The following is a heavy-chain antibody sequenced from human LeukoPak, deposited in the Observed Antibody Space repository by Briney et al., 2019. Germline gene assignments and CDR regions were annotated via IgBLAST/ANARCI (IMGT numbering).Heavy chain of an antibody. CDR2: ISSSGRPI. J-gene: IGHJ3*02. CDR3: ARDEILANYYDSSGYQGPHDAFDI. D-gene: IGHD3-22*01. Sequence: GGSLRLSCAASGFTSSDYYMSWIRQAPGKGLEWVSYISSSGRPIYYADSVKGRFTISRDNAKNSLYLQMNSLRAEDTAVYYCARDEILANYYDSSGYQGPHDAFDIWGQGTMVTVSS. CDR1: GFTSSDYY. V-gene: IGHV3-11*04.